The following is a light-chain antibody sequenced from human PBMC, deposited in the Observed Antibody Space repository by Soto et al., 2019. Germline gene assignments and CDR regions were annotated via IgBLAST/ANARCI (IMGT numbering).Light chain of an antibody. V-gene: IGLV1-44*01. CDR1: SSNIGSKT. J-gene: IGLJ3*02. CDR3: AAWDDSLKGWV. CDR2: TNS. Sequence: QSVLTQPHSASGTPGQRVTISCSGTSSNIGSKTVNWYQQLPGTATKLLIYTNSQRPSGVPDRFSGSKSGTSASLAISGLQSEDEADYYCAAWDDSLKGWVFGGGTTLTVL.